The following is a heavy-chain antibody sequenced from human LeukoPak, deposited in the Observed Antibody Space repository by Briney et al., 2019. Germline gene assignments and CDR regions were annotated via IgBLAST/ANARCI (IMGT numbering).Heavy chain of an antibody. CDR3: ARGGYGDYDWFDP. Sequence: SETLSLTCTVSSGSIGSGTYYWSWIRQPAGKGLEWIGRIYANGSTNYNPSLKSRVTMSVDTSKKQFSLKLSSVTAADTAVYYCARGGYGDYDWFDPWGQGTLVTVSS. CDR1: SGSIGSGTYY. CDR2: IYANGST. V-gene: IGHV4-61*02. D-gene: IGHD4-17*01. J-gene: IGHJ5*02.